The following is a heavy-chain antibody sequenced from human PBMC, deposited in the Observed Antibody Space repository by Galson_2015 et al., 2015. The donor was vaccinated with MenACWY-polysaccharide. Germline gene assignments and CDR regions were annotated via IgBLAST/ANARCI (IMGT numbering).Heavy chain of an antibody. CDR2: LYWGGDK. CDR1: GFSVTATGVG. D-gene: IGHD1-26*01. V-gene: IGHV2-5*02. Sequence: PALVKPTQTLSLTCTFSGFSVTATGVGVGWIRQPPGKAPEWLAHLYWGGDKRFSPSLGARLTITKDTSKDQVVLTMTDMDPVDTATYYCVRLLGGVSFDSWGQGTL. J-gene: IGHJ4*02. CDR3: VRLLGGVSFDS.